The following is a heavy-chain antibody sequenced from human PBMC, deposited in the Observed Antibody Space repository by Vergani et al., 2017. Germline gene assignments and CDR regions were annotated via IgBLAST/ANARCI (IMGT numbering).Heavy chain of an antibody. D-gene: IGHD4-23*01. CDR1: GFTFSSYA. Sequence: EVQLLESGGGLVQPGGSLRLSCAASGFTFSSYAMSWVRQAPGKGLEWVANIKQDGSEKSYVDSVKGRFTISRDNAKNSLYLQMNSLRAEDTAVYYCARDTTVVTLLGYYYYYGMDVWGQGTTVTVSS. CDR2: IKQDGSEK. J-gene: IGHJ6*02. CDR3: ARDTTVVTLLGYYYYYGMDV. V-gene: IGHV3-7*03.